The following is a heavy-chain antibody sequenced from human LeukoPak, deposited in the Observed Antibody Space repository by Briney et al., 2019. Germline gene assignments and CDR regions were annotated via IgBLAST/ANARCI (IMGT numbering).Heavy chain of an antibody. J-gene: IGHJ6*02. D-gene: IGHD5-18*01. CDR3: ARDLGGYSYGSYYYYYYGMDV. CDR2: TYYRSKWYN. Sequence: SQTLSLTCAISGDSVSSNSAAWNWIRQSPSRGLEWLGRTYYRSKWYNDYAVSVKSRITINPDTSKNQFSLQLNSVTPEDTAVYYCARDLGGYSYGSYYYYYYGMDVWGQGTTVTVSS. V-gene: IGHV6-1*01. CDR1: GDSVSSNSAA.